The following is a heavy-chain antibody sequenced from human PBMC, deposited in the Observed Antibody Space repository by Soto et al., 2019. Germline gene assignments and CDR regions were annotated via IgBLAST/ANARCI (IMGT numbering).Heavy chain of an antibody. D-gene: IGHD1-26*01. Sequence: TSETLSLTCAVYGGSFSAYYWSWVRQPPGKGLEWIGEIIHSESTKYNPSLKSRVTISVDTSKNQFSLKLSSATAADTAVYYCARQRPTDGRWEFANYYGMDVWGQGTPVTVSS. CDR2: IIHSEST. V-gene: IGHV4-34*12. J-gene: IGHJ6*02. CDR1: GGSFSAYY. CDR3: ARQRPTDGRWEFANYYGMDV.